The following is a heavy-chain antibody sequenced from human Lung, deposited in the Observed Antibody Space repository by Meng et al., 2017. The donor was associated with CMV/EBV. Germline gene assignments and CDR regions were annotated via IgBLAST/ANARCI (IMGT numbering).Heavy chain of an antibody. V-gene: IGHV3-21*01. J-gene: IGHJ6*02. D-gene: IGHD6-6*01. CDR3: ARAPGAARSEYGMDV. CDR1: GFNFSTYS. Sequence: GGSLRLSGEASGFNFSTYSLNWVRQAPGKGLEWVAFISRSTHYIYYADSVKARFTISRDTAKNSVYLQMNSLRAEDTAVYYCARAPGAARSEYGMDVWGQGATVTGSS. CDR2: ISRSTHYI.